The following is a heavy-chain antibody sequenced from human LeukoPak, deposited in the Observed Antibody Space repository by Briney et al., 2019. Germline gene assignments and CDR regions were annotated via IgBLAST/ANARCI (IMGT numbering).Heavy chain of an antibody. CDR1: GGSFSGYY. CDR2: INHSGST. J-gene: IGHJ6*03. V-gene: IGHV4-34*01. Sequence: SETLSLTCAVYGGSFSGYYWSWIRQPPGKGLEWIGEINHSGSTNYNPSLKSRVTISVDTSKNQFSLKLSSVTAADTAVYYCARGPLMVGKAYYYYYYMDVWGKGTTVTVS. CDR3: ARGPLMVGKAYYYYYYMDV. D-gene: IGHD2-8*01.